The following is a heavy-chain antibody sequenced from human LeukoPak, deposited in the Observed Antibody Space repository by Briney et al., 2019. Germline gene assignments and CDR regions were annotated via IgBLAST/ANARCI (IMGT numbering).Heavy chain of an antibody. CDR2: IYYSGST. V-gene: IGHV4-59*01. CDR3: ARVYYSSSYDYWYFDL. J-gene: IGHJ2*01. CDR1: GGSIRSYY. D-gene: IGHD6-13*01. Sequence: SETLSLTCNVSGGSIRSYYWSWIRQPPGHGLEWIGYIYYSGSTNYNPSLKSRVTLSVDPSKNHFSLKLSSVTAADTAVYYCARVYYSSSYDYWYFDLWGRGTLVTVSS.